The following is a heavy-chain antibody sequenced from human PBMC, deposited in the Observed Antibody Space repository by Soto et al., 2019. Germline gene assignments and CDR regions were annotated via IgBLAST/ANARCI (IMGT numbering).Heavy chain of an antibody. CDR2: IWYDGSNK. D-gene: IGHD3-3*01. J-gene: IGHJ6*02. V-gene: IGHV3-33*01. CDR3: ARVLWRFLEWPPMDV. Sequence: PGGSLRLSCAASGFTFSSYGMHWVRQAPGKGLEWVAVIWYDGSNKYYADSVKGRFTISRDNSKNTLYLQMNSLRAEDTAVYYCARVLWRFLEWPPMDVWGQGTTVTVSS. CDR1: GFTFSSYG.